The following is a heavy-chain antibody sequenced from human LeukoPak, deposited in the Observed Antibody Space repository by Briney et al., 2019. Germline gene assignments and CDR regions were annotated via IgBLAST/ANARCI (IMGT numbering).Heavy chain of an antibody. D-gene: IGHD1-26*01. CDR2: VYHSGST. CDR3: ARVVGATNFFDF. V-gene: IGHV4-30-2*01. CDR1: GGSISSGAYF. Sequence: SETLSLTCTVSGGSISSGAYFWSWIRQPAGKGLEWIGNVYHSGSTDYNPSLKNRVTISVDRSRTQFSLKLTSVTAADTAVYFCARVVGATNFFDFWGQGTLVTVSS. J-gene: IGHJ4*02.